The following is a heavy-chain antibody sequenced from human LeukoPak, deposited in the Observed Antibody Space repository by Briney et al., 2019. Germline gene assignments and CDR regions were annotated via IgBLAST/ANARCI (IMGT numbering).Heavy chain of an antibody. CDR2: IIPIFGTA. V-gene: IGHV1-69*01. Sequence: SVKVSCKASGGTFSSYAISWVRQAPGQGLEWMGGIIPIFGTANYAQKFQGRVTITADESTSTAYMELSSLRSEDTAVYYCARVNQQWLLLHGFDYWGQGTLVTVSS. CDR3: ARVNQQWLLLHGFDY. CDR1: GGTFSSYA. J-gene: IGHJ4*02. D-gene: IGHD3-22*01.